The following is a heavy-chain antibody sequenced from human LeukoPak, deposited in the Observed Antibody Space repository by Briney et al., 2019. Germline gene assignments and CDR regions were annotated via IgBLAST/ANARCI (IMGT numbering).Heavy chain of an antibody. CDR3: ARDGDGYNFGSDY. J-gene: IGHJ4*02. D-gene: IGHD5-24*01. CDR2: LYTGGTT. Sequence: GGSLRLSCAASGFTVSNNYMSWVRQAPGKGLEWVSILYTGGTTYYADSVKGRFTISRDNSKNTLYLEMNSLRAEDTAVYYCARDGDGYNFGSDYWGQETLVTVSS. V-gene: IGHV3-66*01. CDR1: GFTVSNNY.